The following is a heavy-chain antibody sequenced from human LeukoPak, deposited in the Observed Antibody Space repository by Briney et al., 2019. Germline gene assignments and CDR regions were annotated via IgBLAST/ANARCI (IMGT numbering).Heavy chain of an antibody. CDR2: MNPNSGNT. CDR1: GYTFTSYD. Sequence: ASVKVSCKASGYTFTSYDINWVRQATGQGLEWMGWMNPNSGNTGYAQKFQGRVTMTRNTSISTPYMELSSLRSEDTAVYYCARGRVGAAAGKVYWFDPWGQGTLVTVSS. D-gene: IGHD6-13*01. V-gene: IGHV1-8*01. CDR3: ARGRVGAAAGKVYWFDP. J-gene: IGHJ5*02.